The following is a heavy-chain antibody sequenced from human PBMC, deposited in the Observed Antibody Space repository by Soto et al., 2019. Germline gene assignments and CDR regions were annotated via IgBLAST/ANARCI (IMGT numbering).Heavy chain of an antibody. V-gene: IGHV3-33*01. Sequence: QVQLVESGGGVVQPGRSLRLSCAASGFTFSSYGMHWVRQAPGKGLEWVAVIWYDGSNKYYADSVKGRFTISRDNSKNTLYLQMNSLRAEGTAVYYCAREDYGDPPYFDYWGQGTLVTVSS. CDR2: IWYDGSNK. J-gene: IGHJ4*02. CDR1: GFTFSSYG. CDR3: AREDYGDPPYFDY. D-gene: IGHD4-17*01.